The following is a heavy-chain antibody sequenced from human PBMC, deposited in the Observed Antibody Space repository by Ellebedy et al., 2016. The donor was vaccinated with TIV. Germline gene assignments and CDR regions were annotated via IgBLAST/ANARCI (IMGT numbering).Heavy chain of an antibody. D-gene: IGHD3-22*01. Sequence: GESLKISCAASGFTFSSYGMHWVRQAPGKGLEWVAVIWYDGSNKYYADSVKGRFTISRDNSKNTLYLQMNSLRAEDTAVYYCARGPHYYDSSSPDYWGQGTLVTVSS. J-gene: IGHJ4*02. CDR3: ARGPHYYDSSSPDY. V-gene: IGHV3-33*08. CDR1: GFTFSSYG. CDR2: IWYDGSNK.